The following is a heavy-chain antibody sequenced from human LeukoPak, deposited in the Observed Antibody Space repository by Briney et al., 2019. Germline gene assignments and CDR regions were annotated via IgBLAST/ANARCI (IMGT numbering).Heavy chain of an antibody. D-gene: IGHD4-17*01. CDR2: ISYSGSA. CDR1: GDSNSLYY. Sequence: SETVSLTCSVSGDSNSLYYWSWTRQPPGKGLEWIGYISYSGSANYNPSLKSQVTMSVDTSKNQFSLNLRSVTAADTAVYYCARHNGDYVDRLSPDYWGQGPLGTVSS. V-gene: IGHV4-59*08. J-gene: IGHJ4*02. CDR3: ARHNGDYVDRLSPDY.